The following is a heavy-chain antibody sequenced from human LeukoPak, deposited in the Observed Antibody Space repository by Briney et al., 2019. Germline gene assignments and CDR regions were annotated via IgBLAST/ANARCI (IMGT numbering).Heavy chain of an antibody. J-gene: IGHJ4*02. CDR2: INHSGST. D-gene: IGHD6-19*01. CDR1: GGSFSGYY. V-gene: IGHV4-34*01. Sequence: NPSETLSLTCAVYGGSFSGYYWSWIRQPPGKGLEWIGEINHSGSTNYNPSLKSRVTISVDTSKNQFSLKLSSVTAADTAVYYCARGTREEAVAGTHFDYWGQGTLVTVSS. CDR3: ARGTREEAVAGTHFDY.